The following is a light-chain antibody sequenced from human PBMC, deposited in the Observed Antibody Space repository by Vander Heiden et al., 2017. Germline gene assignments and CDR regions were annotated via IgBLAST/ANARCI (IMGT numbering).Light chain of an antibody. CDR3: QQSYSTRLT. V-gene: IGKV1-39*01. J-gene: IGKJ4*01. CDR1: QSISSY. Sequence: DIQMTQSPSSLSASVAARVTIPCRASQSISSYLNWYQQKPGKAPKLLIYAASSLQSGVPSRFSGSGSGTDFTLTISSLQPEDFATYYCQQSYSTRLTFGGGTKVEIK. CDR2: AAS.